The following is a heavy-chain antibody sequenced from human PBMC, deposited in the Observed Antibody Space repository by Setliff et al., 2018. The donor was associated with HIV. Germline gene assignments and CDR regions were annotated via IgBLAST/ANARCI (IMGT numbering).Heavy chain of an antibody. CDR2: INTETGNP. CDR1: GYNVTVSA. V-gene: IGHV7-4-1*02. D-gene: IGHD6-13*01. J-gene: IGHJ4*02. CDR3: ARVGSGWSTFDY. Sequence: ALVKVSCKASGYNVTVSAISWVRQVPGQGPEWMGWINTETGNPMYAQGFRGRLVFSLDTSVSTAFLQINRLKAEDTAKYYCARVGSGWSTFDYWGQGALVTVSS.